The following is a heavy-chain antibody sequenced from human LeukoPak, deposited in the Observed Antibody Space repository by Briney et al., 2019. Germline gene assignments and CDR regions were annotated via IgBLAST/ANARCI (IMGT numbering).Heavy chain of an antibody. D-gene: IGHD2-2*01. CDR2: IAYDGSNK. J-gene: IGHJ4*02. CDR1: GFTFSSYA. Sequence: GGSLRLSCAASGFTFSSYAMHWVRQAPGKGLEWVAVIAYDGSNKYYAHSVKGRFTISRENSKNTLYLQRNSLRAEDTAVYYCASAIPVVPAATGSYYFGYRGQGTLVTVSS. CDR3: ASAIPVVPAATGSYYFGY. V-gene: IGHV3-30-3*01.